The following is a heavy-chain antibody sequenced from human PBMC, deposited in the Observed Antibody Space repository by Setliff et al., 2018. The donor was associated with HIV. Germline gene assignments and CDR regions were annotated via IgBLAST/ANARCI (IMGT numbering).Heavy chain of an antibody. Sequence: PSETLSLTCTVSGGSITSYYWTWIRQPPGKGLEWIGYIYYSGSTNYNPSLKSRLTISVDTSKNQFSLKPSSVTAADTAVYYCARELRHYSDNSAYYSYFDYWGQGTLVTVSS. CDR3: ARELRHYSDNSAYYSYFDY. J-gene: IGHJ4*02. CDR1: GGSITSYY. V-gene: IGHV4-59*08. D-gene: IGHD3-22*01. CDR2: IYYSGST.